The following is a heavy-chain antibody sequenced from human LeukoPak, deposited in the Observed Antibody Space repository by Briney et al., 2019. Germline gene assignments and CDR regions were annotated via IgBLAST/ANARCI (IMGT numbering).Heavy chain of an antibody. J-gene: IGHJ4*02. CDR1: GGSISSYY. Sequence: SETLSLTCTVPGGSISSYYWSWIRQPPGKGLEWIGNIYDSGSTNYNPSLKSRVTISVDTSKNQCSLKLSSVTAADTAVYYCARQSISGSSLSYFDYWGQGTLVNVSS. V-gene: IGHV4-59*01. CDR2: IYDSGST. CDR3: ARQSISGSSLSYFDY. D-gene: IGHD3-22*01.